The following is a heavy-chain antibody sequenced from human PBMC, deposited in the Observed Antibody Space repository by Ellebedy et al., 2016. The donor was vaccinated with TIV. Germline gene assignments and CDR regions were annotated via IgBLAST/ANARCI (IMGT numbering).Heavy chain of an antibody. CDR3: ARRVEMGGASPSLSAWLDP. V-gene: IGHV4-4*07. J-gene: IGHJ5*02. CDR1: GASIHTFY. D-gene: IGHD5-24*01. CDR2: VYTSGRT. Sequence: SETLSLXCTVSGASIHTFYWSWIRQPAGKGLEWIGRVYTSGRTNYNPSLKSRITMSLDTSKNQVSLRLISVTAADTAVYYCARRVEMGGASPSLSAWLDPWGRGALVTVSS.